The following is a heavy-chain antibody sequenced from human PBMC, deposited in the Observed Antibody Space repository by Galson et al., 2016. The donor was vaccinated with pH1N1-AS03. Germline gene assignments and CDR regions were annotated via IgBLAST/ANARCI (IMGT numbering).Heavy chain of an antibody. V-gene: IGHV3-53*01. CDR2: IYSGGIT. CDR3: ARLRVVVVPAAVGGSAYFDS. D-gene: IGHD2-2*01. CDR1: GFTVSSNY. J-gene: IGHJ4*02. Sequence: SLRLSCAASGFTVSSNYMSWVRQAPGKGLEWVSVIYSGGITYYADSVKGRFTISRDSPKNTLYLQMNSLRAEDTAVYYCARLRVVVVPAAVGGSAYFDSWGQGTLVTVSS.